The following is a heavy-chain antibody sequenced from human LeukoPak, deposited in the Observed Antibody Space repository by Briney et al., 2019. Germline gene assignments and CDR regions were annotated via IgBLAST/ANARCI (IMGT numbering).Heavy chain of an antibody. CDR2: IRYDGSNK. J-gene: IGHJ4*02. CDR1: GFTFSTYG. CDR3: AREAQVGDTAFDY. Sequence: GGSLRLSCAASGFTFSTYGMHWVRQAPGKGLEWVAFIRYDGSNKYYADSVKGRFTISRDNSKNTLYLQMSSLRSEDTAVYYCAREAQVGDTAFDYWGQGTLVTVSS. D-gene: IGHD5-18*01. V-gene: IGHV3-30*02.